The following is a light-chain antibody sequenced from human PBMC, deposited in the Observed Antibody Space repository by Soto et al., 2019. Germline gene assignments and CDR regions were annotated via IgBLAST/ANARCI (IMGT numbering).Light chain of an antibody. CDR1: QNINSN. J-gene: IGKJ4*01. V-gene: IGKV3D-15*01. CDR3: QQYKDWPPLT. CDR2: GAS. Sequence: EILMTQSPLTLSVSPGEGATLSCRASQNINSNLAWYQQRPGQAPRVLIYGASSRASGIPDRCSGSGSGTDFTLTINRLEPDDFSVYYCQQYKDWPPLTFGGGTRVESK.